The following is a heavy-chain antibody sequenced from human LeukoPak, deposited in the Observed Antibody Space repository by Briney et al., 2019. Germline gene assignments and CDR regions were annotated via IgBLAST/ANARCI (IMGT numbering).Heavy chain of an antibody. J-gene: IGHJ4*02. CDR2: IIQHGSEK. CDR1: GFTFSTYW. Sequence: GGSLRLSCAVSGFTFSTYWMSWVRQAPGKGLEWVANIIQHGSEKNYVDSVKGRFTISRDNAKNSLYLQMNSLRAEDTAVYYCARDNVGSCSGGTCFDYWGQGTLATVSS. V-gene: IGHV3-7*01. CDR3: ARDNVGSCSGGTCFDY. D-gene: IGHD2-15*01.